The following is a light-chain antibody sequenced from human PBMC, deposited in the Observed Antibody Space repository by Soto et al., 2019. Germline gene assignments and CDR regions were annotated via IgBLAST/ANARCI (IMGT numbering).Light chain of an antibody. CDR3: AAWDASLSGWV. Sequence: QSVLTQPPSAYGTPGQGVIISCSGTSSNIGSNYVYWYRLLPGTAPKLVMFSNVMRPPGVPDRFSGAKSGTSASLAISGLRPEDEADYFCAAWDASLSGWVFGGGTKVTVL. J-gene: IGLJ3*02. V-gene: IGLV1-47*02. CDR2: SNV. CDR1: SSNIGSNY.